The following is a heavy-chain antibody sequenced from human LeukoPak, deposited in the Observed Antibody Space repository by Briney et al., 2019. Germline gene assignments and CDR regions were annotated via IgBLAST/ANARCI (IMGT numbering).Heavy chain of an antibody. CDR3: ASQSFARFDP. Sequence: GGSLRLSCVASGFSFSGKWMSWVRQAPGKGLEWVGNIHPDGSKQYPVDSVKGRFTISRDNARNSVFLQMNSLRADDTAVYYCASQSFARFDPWGQGTLVTVSS. V-gene: IGHV3-7*01. J-gene: IGHJ5*02. D-gene: IGHD3-16*01. CDR1: GFSFSGKW. CDR2: IHPDGSKQ.